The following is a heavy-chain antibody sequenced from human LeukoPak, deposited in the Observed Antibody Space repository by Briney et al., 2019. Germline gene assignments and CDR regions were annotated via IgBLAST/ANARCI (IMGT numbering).Heavy chain of an antibody. J-gene: IGHJ5*02. Sequence: KASETLSLTCAVSGGSISSGGYSWSWIRQPPGKGLEWIGYIYHSGSTYYNPSLKSRVTISVDTSKNQFSLKLSSVTAADTAVYHCAREAGIAAAIVWFDPWGQGTLVTVSS. D-gene: IGHD6-13*01. CDR1: GGSISSGGYS. V-gene: IGHV4-30-2*01. CDR2: IYHSGST. CDR3: AREAGIAAAIVWFDP.